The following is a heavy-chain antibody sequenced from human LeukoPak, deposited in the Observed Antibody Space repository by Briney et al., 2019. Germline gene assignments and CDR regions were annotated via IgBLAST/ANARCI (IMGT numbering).Heavy chain of an antibody. CDR3: ATAAGDGYGYRYYFDS. D-gene: IGHD5-18*01. CDR1: GYTFMNYY. V-gene: IGHV1-46*01. Sequence: ASVKVSCKASGYTFMNYYLHWVRQAPGQGLEWMGTSNPSGGSTTYAQKFQGRVTMTRDTSTSTVHMELSSLRSEDTAVYYCATAAGDGYGYRYYFDSWGQGTLDTVSS. J-gene: IGHJ4*02. CDR2: SNPSGGST.